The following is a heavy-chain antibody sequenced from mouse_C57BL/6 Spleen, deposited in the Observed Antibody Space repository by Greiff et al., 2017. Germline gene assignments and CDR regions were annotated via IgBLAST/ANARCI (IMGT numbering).Heavy chain of an antibody. Sequence: QVQLQQSGPELVKPGASVKISCKASGYSFTSYYIHWVKQRPGQGLEWIGWIYPGSGNTKFNEKFKGKATLTADTSSSTAYMQLSSLTSEASAVYYCAGAYYSNEWYFDVWGTGTTVTVSS. CDR1: GYSFTSYY. D-gene: IGHD2-5*01. V-gene: IGHV1-66*01. CDR3: AGAYYSNEWYFDV. J-gene: IGHJ1*03. CDR2: IYPGSGNT.